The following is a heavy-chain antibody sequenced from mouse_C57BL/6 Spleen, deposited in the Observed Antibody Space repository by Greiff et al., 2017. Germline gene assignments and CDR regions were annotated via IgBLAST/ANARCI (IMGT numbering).Heavy chain of an antibody. J-gene: IGHJ3*01. Sequence: QVQLQQPGAELVMPGASVKLSCKASGYTFTSYWMHWVKQRPGQGLEWIGEIDPSDSYTNYNQKFKGKSTLTVDKSSSTAYMQLSSLTSEDSAVYYCARAEYDGFAYWGQGTLVTVSA. D-gene: IGHD2-4*01. CDR1: GYTFTSYW. CDR3: ARAEYDGFAY. CDR2: IDPSDSYT. V-gene: IGHV1-69*01.